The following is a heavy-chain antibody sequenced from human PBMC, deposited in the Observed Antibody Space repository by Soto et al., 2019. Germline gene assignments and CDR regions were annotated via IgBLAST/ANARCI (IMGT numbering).Heavy chain of an antibody. CDR1: GFSFSGSA. D-gene: IGHD6-19*01. Sequence: EVQLVESGGGLVQPGGSLKLSCAVSGFSFSGSAIHWVRQASGKGLEWVGRIRSKANSYATAYAASVKGRFTISRDDSKRTAYLQMNSLKTEDTAVYYCTRPGYSSGWYDLWGQGTLVTVSS. CDR2: IRSKANSYAT. V-gene: IGHV3-73*02. J-gene: IGHJ5*02. CDR3: TRPGYSSGWYDL.